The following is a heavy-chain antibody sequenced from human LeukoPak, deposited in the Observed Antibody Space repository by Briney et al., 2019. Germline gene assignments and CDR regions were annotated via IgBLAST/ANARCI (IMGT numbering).Heavy chain of an antibody. J-gene: IGHJ4*02. CDR3: ARVVLLWFGELSHFDY. D-gene: IGHD3-10*01. V-gene: IGHV3-53*04. CDR1: GFTVSSNY. Sequence: GGSLRLSCAASGFTVSSNYMSWVRQAPGKGLEWVSVIYSGGSKYYADSVKGRFTISRHNSKNTLYLQMNSLRAEDTAVYYCARVVLLWFGELSHFDYWGQGTLVTVSS. CDR2: IYSGGSK.